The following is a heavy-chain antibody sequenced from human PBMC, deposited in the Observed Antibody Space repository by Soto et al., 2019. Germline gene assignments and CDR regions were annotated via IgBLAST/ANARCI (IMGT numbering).Heavy chain of an antibody. CDR2: IIPIFGTA. Sequence: ASVKVSCKASGGTFSSYAISWVRQAPGQGLEWMGGIIPIFGTANYAQKFQGRVTITADESTSTAYMELSSLRSEDTAVYYCARDLSEYYGSGSYYNSDYWGQGTLVTVSS. J-gene: IGHJ4*02. V-gene: IGHV1-69*13. CDR3: ARDLSEYYGSGSYYNSDY. D-gene: IGHD3-10*01. CDR1: GGTFSSYA.